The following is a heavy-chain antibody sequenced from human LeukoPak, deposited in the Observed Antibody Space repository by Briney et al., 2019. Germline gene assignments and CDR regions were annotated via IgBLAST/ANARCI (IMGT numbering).Heavy chain of an antibody. J-gene: IGHJ3*02. V-gene: IGHV1-8*01. Sequence: ASVKVSCKASGYTFTSYDINWVRQATGQGLEWMGWMNPNSGNTDYAQKFQGRVTMTRNTSISTAYMELSSLRSEDTAVYYCARTTRSRSAFDIWGQGTMVTVSS. D-gene: IGHD4-17*01. CDR1: GYTFTSYD. CDR3: ARTTRSRSAFDI. CDR2: MNPNSGNT.